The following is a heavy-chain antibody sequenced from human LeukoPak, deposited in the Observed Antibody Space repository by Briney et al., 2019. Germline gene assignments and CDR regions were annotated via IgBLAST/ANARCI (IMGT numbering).Heavy chain of an antibody. J-gene: IGHJ3*02. Sequence: SQTLSLTCAISGDSVSRNSAVWNWLRQSPVRGLEWLGRTYYRSKWYNDYAVFLKSRIIINPDISKNQFSLQPNSATPEDTAVYYCARITSPWGSSDAFDMWGQGIMVTVSS. V-gene: IGHV6-1*01. CDR1: GDSVSRNSAV. CDR2: TYYRSKWYN. CDR3: ARITSPWGSSDAFDM. D-gene: IGHD7-27*01.